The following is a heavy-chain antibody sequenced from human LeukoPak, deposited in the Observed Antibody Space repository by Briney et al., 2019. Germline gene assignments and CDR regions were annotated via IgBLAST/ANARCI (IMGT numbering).Heavy chain of an antibody. J-gene: IGHJ4*02. CDR2: IYHSGST. CDR3: ARHVLSSGYSYGLNFDY. V-gene: IGHV4-38-2*01. CDR1: GYSISSGYY. Sequence: PSETLSLTCAVSGYSISSGYYWGWIRQPPGKGLEWIGSIYHSGSTYYNPSLKSRVTISVDTSKNQFSLKLSSVTAADTAVYYCARHVLSSGYSYGLNFDYWGQGTLVTASS. D-gene: IGHD5-18*01.